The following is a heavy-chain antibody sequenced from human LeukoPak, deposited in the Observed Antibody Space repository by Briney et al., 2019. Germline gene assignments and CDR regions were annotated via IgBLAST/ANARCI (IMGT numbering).Heavy chain of an antibody. Sequence: GGSLRLSCAASGFTVSSNYMSWVRQAPGKGLEWVSVIYSDGSTYYADSVKGRFTISRDTSKNTLYLQMNSLRVEDTAVYFCARGTPGADYYYGMDVWGQGTTVTVPS. CDR2: IYSDGST. CDR3: ARGTPGADYYYGMDV. J-gene: IGHJ6*02. D-gene: IGHD2-8*02. V-gene: IGHV3-53*01. CDR1: GFTVSSNY.